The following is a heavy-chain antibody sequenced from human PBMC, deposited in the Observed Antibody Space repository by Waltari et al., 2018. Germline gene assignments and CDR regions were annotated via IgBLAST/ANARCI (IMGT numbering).Heavy chain of an antibody. Sequence: QVQLVQSGSELKKPGASVKVSCKASGYTLPGYAINWVRQAPGQGLEWMGWINTNTGNPTYAQGFTGRFVFSLDTSVSTAYRQITSLKAEDTAVYYCAKGDGYNYVAEFFHRWGQGTLVSVSS. CDR2: INTNTGNP. D-gene: IGHD5-12*01. CDR1: GYTLPGYA. J-gene: IGHJ1*01. V-gene: IGHV7-4-1*02. CDR3: AKGDGYNYVAEFFHR.